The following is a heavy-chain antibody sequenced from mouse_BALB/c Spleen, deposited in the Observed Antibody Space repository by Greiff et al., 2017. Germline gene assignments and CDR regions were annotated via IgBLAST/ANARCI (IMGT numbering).Heavy chain of an antibody. V-gene: IGHV1-14*01. Sequence: VQLKQSGPELVKPGASVKMSCKASGYTFTSYVMHWVKQKPGQGLEWIGYINPYNDGTKYNEKFKGKATLTSDKSSSTAYMELSSLTSEDSAVYYCVAYYRYDAIAYWGQGTLVTVSA. CDR1: GYTFTSYV. J-gene: IGHJ3*01. CDR3: VAYYRYDAIAY. D-gene: IGHD2-14*01. CDR2: INPYNDGT.